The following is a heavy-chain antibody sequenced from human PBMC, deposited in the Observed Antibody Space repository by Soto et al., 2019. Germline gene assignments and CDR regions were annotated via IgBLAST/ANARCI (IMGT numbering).Heavy chain of an antibody. J-gene: IGHJ6*02. Sequence: SETLSLTCTVSGGSISSGDYYWSRIRQPPGKGLEWIGYIYYSGTTYYNPSLKSRVTISVDTSKNQFSLKVSSVTAADTAVYYCARALIQLWPHYYYGMDVWGQGTTVTVSS. CDR3: ARALIQLWPHYYYGMDV. D-gene: IGHD5-18*01. CDR2: IYYSGTT. V-gene: IGHV4-30-4*01. CDR1: GGSISSGDYY.